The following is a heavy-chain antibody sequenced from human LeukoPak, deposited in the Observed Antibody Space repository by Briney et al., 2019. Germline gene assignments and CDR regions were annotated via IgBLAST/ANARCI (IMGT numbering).Heavy chain of an antibody. CDR3: ARVLNYYDSSGYYVYYFDY. CDR2: INPNSGGT. J-gene: IGHJ4*02. CDR1: GYTFSGYY. Sequence: ASVKVSCKASGYTFSGYYMHWVRQAPGQGLEWMGWINPNSGGTNYAQKLQGRVTMTTDTSTSTAYMELRSLRSDDTAVYYCARVLNYYDSSGYYVYYFDYWGQGTLVTVSS. D-gene: IGHD3-22*01. V-gene: IGHV1-2*02.